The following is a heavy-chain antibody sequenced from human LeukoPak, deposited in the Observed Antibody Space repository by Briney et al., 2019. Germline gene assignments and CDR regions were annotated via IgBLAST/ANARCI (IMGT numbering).Heavy chain of an antibody. CDR1: GGSFCGYY. CDR2: INHSGST. V-gene: IGHV4-34*01. J-gene: IGHJ3*02. Sequence: KPSETLSLTCAVYGGSFCGYYWSWIRQPPGKGLEWIGEINHSGSTYYNPSLKSRVTISVDTSKNQFSLKLSSVTAADTAVYYCARDGPMSAFDIWGQGTMVTVSS. CDR3: ARDGPMSAFDI.